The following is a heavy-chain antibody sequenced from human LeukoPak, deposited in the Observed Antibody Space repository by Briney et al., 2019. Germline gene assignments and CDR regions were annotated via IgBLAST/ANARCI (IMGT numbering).Heavy chain of an antibody. V-gene: IGHV3-74*01. CDR1: GFTFSSYW. CDR3: AKAGGPGYSSGWSHY. CDR2: INSDGSST. D-gene: IGHD6-19*01. J-gene: IGHJ4*02. Sequence: GGSLRLSCAASGFTFSSYWKHWVRQAPGKGLVWVSRINSDGSSTNYADSVKGRFTISRDNAKNTLYLQMNSLRTEDTAVYYCAKAGGPGYSSGWSHYWGQGTLVTVSS.